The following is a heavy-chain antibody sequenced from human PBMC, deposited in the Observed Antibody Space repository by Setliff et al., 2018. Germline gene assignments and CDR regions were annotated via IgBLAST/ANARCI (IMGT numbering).Heavy chain of an antibody. CDR2: IYYSGST. V-gene: IGHV4-39*01. D-gene: IGHD3-10*01. J-gene: IGHJ4*02. Sequence: PSETLSLTCTVSGGSISSSSYYWGWIRQPPGKGLEWIGSIYYSGSTYYNPSLKSRITISVDTSKKQFSLKLSSVTATDTAVYYCATPGRRFGESIDYWGQGTLVTVSS. CDR3: ATPGRRFGESIDY. CDR1: GGSISSSSYY.